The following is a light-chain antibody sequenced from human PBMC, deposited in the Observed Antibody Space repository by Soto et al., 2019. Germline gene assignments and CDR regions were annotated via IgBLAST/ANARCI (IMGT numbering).Light chain of an antibody. CDR1: QSVSSK. CDR2: GAS. V-gene: IGKV3-15*01. J-gene: IGKJ3*01. Sequence: EIVRTQSPATLSVSPGEKTTLSCRARQSVSSKLAWYQQKPGQAPRLLIYGASTRATGIPARFSGSGSGTEFTLTISSLQSEDFAVYYCQQYNNWPPFTFGPGTKVDIK. CDR3: QQYNNWPPFT.